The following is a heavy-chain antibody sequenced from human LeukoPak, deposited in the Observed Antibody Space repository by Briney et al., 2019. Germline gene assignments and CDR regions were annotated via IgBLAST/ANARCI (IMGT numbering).Heavy chain of an antibody. J-gene: IGHJ6*03. D-gene: IGHD6-19*01. CDR3: ARSQQWPRNYMDV. Sequence: PSETLSLTCTVSGYSIISGYYWGWIRQPPGKGLEWIGSIYHSGNTYYNPSLKSRVTISVDTSKNQFSLKLSSVTAADTAVYYCARSQQWPRNYMDVWGKGTTVTISS. CDR1: GYSIISGYY. V-gene: IGHV4-38-2*02. CDR2: IYHSGNT.